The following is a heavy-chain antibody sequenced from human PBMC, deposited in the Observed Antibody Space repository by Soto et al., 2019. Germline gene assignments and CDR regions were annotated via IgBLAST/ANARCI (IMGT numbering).Heavy chain of an antibody. CDR3: ARRRDYYYYGMVV. V-gene: IGHV3-33*01. J-gene: IGHJ6*02. CDR1: GFTFSSYG. CDR2: IWYDGSNK. Sequence: QVQLVESGGGVVQPGRSLRLSCAASGFTFSSYGMHCVRQAPGKGLEWVAVIWYDGSNKYYADSVKGRFTISSDNSKNTLYLQMNSLRAEDTAVYYCARRRDYYYYGMVVWGQGTTVTVSS.